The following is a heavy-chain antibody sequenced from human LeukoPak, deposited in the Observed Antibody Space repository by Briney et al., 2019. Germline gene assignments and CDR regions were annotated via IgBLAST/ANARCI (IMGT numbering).Heavy chain of an antibody. CDR3: AREGGFYRPLDY. CDR2: VHLDGRT. D-gene: IGHD3-3*01. J-gene: IGHJ4*02. CDR1: GFTFSTRTM. V-gene: IGHV4-4*02. Sequence: GSLRLSCAASGFTFSTRTMSWVRQPPGKGLEWIGEVHLDGRTNYNPSLKSRLIMSVDLPENHISLKLTSVIAADTAVYYCAREGGFYRPLDYSGQGTLVTVSS.